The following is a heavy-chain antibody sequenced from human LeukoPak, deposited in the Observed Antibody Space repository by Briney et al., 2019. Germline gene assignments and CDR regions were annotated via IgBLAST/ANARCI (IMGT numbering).Heavy chain of an antibody. CDR1: GFTFSSYS. J-gene: IGHJ4*02. CDR3: ADTFYDYYDSSGYSDY. D-gene: IGHD3-22*01. Sequence: GGSLRLSCEASGFTFSSYSMNWVRQAPGKGLEWISYISTSTTTIYYANSVKGRFTISRDNAKKSLYLQMNSLRAEDTAVYYCADTFYDYYDSSGYSDYWGQGTLVTVSS. CDR2: ISTSTTTI. V-gene: IGHV3-48*01.